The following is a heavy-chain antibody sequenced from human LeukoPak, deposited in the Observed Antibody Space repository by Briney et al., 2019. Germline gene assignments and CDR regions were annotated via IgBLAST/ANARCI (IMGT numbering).Heavy chain of an antibody. CDR1: GFTFSSYA. D-gene: IGHD5-12*01. CDR3: AKAEGFSGYDLIFDY. CDR2: ISGSGGST. J-gene: IGHJ4*02. V-gene: IGHV3-23*01. Sequence: PGGSLRLSCAASGFTFSSYAMSWVRHAPGKGLELVSAISGSGGSTYYADSVKGRFTISRDNSKNTLYLQMNSLRAEDTAVYYCAKAEGFSGYDLIFDYWGQGTLVTVSS.